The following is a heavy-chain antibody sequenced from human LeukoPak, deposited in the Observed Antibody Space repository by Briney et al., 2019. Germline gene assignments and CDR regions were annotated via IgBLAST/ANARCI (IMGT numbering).Heavy chain of an antibody. Sequence: AGGSLRLSCAASGFTFSSYAMNWVRQAPGKGLEWVAGISSGDRTFHAESVKGRFTISRDKSKDTLYLQMNSLRAEDTAVYYCAKCSSTSCHNFDYWGQGTLVTVSS. CDR1: GFTFSSYA. D-gene: IGHD2-2*01. J-gene: IGHJ4*02. V-gene: IGHV3-23*01. CDR2: ISSGDRT. CDR3: AKCSSTSCHNFDY.